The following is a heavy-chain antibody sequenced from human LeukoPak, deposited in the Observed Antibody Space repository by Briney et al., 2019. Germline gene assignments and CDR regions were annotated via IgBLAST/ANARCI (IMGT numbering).Heavy chain of an antibody. CDR1: GFTFSSYS. CDR2: ISSSSSYI. D-gene: IGHD3-9*01. V-gene: IGHV3-21*01. CDR3: ARGHYDILTGYFGY. J-gene: IGHJ4*02. Sequence: NPGGSLRPSCAASGFTFSSYSMNWVRQAPGKGLEWVSSISSSSSYIYYADSVKGRFTISRDNAKNSLYLQMNSLRAEDTAVYYCARGHYDILTGYFGYWGQGTLVTVSS.